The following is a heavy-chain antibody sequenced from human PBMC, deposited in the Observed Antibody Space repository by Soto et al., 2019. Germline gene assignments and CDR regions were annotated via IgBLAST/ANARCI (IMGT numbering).Heavy chain of an antibody. Sequence: QVQLQESGPGLVKPSGTLSLTCAVSGGSISSSNWWSWVRQPPGKGLEWIGEIYHSGSTNYNPSLKSRVTISVDKPKNQSSLKLSSVTAADTAVYYCARNPGIAVTGADWGQGTLVTVSS. V-gene: IGHV4-4*02. D-gene: IGHD6-19*01. CDR1: GGSISSSNW. CDR3: ARNPGIAVTGAD. J-gene: IGHJ4*02. CDR2: IYHSGST.